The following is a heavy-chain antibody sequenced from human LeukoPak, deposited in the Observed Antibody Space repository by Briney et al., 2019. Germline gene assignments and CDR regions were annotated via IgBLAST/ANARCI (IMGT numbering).Heavy chain of an antibody. D-gene: IGHD2-15*01. Sequence: PSETLSLTCTVSGYSISSGYYWGWIRQPPGKGLEWIGSIYHSGSTYYNPSLKSRVTISVDTSKNQFSLKLSSVTAADTAVYYCARDCQDIVVVVAATPRANWFDPWGQGTLVTVSS. CDR2: IYHSGST. V-gene: IGHV4-38-2*02. J-gene: IGHJ5*02. CDR3: ARDCQDIVVVVAATPRANWFDP. CDR1: GYSISSGYY.